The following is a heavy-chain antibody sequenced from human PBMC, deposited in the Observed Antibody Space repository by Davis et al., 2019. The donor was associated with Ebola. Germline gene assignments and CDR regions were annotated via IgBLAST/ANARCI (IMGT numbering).Heavy chain of an antibody. Sequence: MPSETLSLTCAVSGGSISSSNWWSWVRQPPGKGLEWIGEIYHSGSTYYNPSLKSRVTISVDTSKNQFSLKLSSVTVADTAVYYCARHSGGYADLPTDALDIWGQGTMVTVSS. D-gene: IGHD2-15*01. CDR1: GGSISSSNW. CDR3: ARHSGGYADLPTDALDI. CDR2: IYHSGST. V-gene: IGHV4-4*02. J-gene: IGHJ3*02.